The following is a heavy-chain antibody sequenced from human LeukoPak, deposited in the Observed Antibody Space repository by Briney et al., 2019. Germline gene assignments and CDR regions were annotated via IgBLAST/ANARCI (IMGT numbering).Heavy chain of an antibody. CDR2: INPTRGGT. CDR1: RYTFTDYF. J-gene: IGHJ4*02. V-gene: IGHV1-2*06. D-gene: IGHD2-15*01. CDR3: ARRGSGAYLDY. Sequence: ASVKVSCKASRYTFTDYFMHSVRQAPGQGGEWMGRINPTRGGTKYAQTFHRRAPMPTATSISTAYMELSTLRSDDTAFYYCARRGSGAYLDYWGQGTLVTVSS.